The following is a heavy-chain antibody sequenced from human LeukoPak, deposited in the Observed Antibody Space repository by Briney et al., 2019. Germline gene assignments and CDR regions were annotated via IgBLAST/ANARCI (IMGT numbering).Heavy chain of an antibody. CDR2: IYYSGST. J-gene: IGHJ5*02. Sequence: SETLSLTCTVSGDSINSGDFYWTWIRQPPGKGLEWIGYIYYSGSTYYNPSLKSRVTISVDTSKNQFSLKLSSVTAADTAVYYCARGVGIVEYSSSWINWFDPWGQGTLVTVSS. CDR3: ARGVGIVEYSSSWINWFDP. D-gene: IGHD6-13*01. CDR1: GDSINSGDFY. V-gene: IGHV4-30-4*02.